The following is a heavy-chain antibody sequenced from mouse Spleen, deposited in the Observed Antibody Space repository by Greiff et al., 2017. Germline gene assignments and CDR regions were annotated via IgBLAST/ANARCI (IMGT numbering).Heavy chain of an antibody. D-gene: IGHD2-1*01. CDR1: GYTFTSYW. J-gene: IGHJ2*01. CDR3: TRKGILYYGKGYFDY. V-gene: IGHV1-69*02. Sequence: QVQLQQPGAELVRPGASVKLSCKASGYTFTSYWINWVKQRPGQGLEWIGNINPSDSYTNYNQKFKDKATLTVDKSSSTAYMQLSSPTSEDSAVYYCTRKGILYYGKGYFDYWGQGTTLTVSS. CDR2: INPSDSYT.